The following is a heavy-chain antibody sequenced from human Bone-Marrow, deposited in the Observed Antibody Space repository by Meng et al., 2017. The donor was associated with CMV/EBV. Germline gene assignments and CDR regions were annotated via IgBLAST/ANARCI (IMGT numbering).Heavy chain of an antibody. D-gene: IGHD3-22*01. CDR2: VYYNGKT. Sequence: SETLSLTCTVSGGSITNDEYYWNWIRQHPARGLEWIGYVYYNGKTYYNPSLESRIAISIDTSKNQFSLQLSSVIAADTAVYYCARLSYHYDSSGYFFDYWGQGTLVTVSS. CDR1: GGSITNDEYY. CDR3: ARLSYHYDSSGYFFDY. J-gene: IGHJ4*02. V-gene: IGHV4-30-4*01.